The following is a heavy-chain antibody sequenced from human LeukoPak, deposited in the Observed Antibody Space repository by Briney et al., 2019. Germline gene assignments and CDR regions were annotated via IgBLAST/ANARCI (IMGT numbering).Heavy chain of an antibody. CDR1: GGPISGYF. J-gene: IGHJ6*03. CDR2: IYSSGTT. D-gene: IGHD3-22*01. CDR3: ARLVYYYDSSGYSNYYYYMDV. V-gene: IGHV4-59*01. Sequence: SETLSLTCTVSGGPISGYFWSWIRQPPGKGLDWIGYIYSSGTTYYNPSLKSRVTISVDMSKNQLSLRLTSVTAADTAVYYCARLVYYYDSSGYSNYYYYMDVWGKGTTVTVSS.